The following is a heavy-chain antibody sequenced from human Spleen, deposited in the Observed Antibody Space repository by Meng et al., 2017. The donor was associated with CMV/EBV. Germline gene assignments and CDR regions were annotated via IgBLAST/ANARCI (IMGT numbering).Heavy chain of an antibody. Sequence: ASVKVSCKASGYIFNHYGINWVRQAPGQGPEWMGWISGFNGKTFYAQSFQDRLTLTTDTSTTTAYMELRGLRSDDMAVYFCARGYDYSNYVPVDFWGQGTLVTVSS. D-gene: IGHD4-11*01. CDR2: ISGFNGKT. CDR1: GYIFNHYG. V-gene: IGHV1-18*03. J-gene: IGHJ4*02. CDR3: ARGYDYSNYVPVDF.